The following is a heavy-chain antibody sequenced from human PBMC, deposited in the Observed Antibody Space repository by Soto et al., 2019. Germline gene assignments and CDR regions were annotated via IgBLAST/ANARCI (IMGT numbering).Heavy chain of an antibody. D-gene: IGHD3-10*01. Sequence: SETLSLTCTVSDDSFSNFVWTWVRQPPGKELEWIGYISSSGSTSSNPSLNSRVTISKDTSKNQFSLNLNSVTAADTALYYCARVSTRRGASFDIWGQGTMVT. CDR3: ARVSTRRGASFDI. J-gene: IGHJ3*02. CDR1: DDSFSNFV. CDR2: ISSSGST. V-gene: IGHV4-59*01.